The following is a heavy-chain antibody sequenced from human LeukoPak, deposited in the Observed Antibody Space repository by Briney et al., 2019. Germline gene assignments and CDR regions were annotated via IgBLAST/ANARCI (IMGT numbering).Heavy chain of an antibody. D-gene: IGHD3-22*01. J-gene: IGHJ5*01. Sequence: SQTLSLTCAISGDSVSSNSAAWNWIRQSPSRGLEWLGRTYYRSKWYNDYALSVKSRITINPDTSKNQLSLKVTSVTAADTAVYYCARGLGMGHDSSGSDWFDSWGQGTLVTVSS. CDR3: ARGLGMGHDSSGSDWFDS. CDR2: TYYRSKWYN. V-gene: IGHV6-1*01. CDR1: GDSVSSNSAA.